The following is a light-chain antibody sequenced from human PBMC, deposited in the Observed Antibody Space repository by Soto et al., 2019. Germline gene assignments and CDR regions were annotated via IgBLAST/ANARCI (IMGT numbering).Light chain of an antibody. J-gene: IGKJ1*01. Sequence: EIVITQSPATLSVSPGERATLSCRASQSLSSNLAWYQQKPGQAPRLLIYGASTRATGVPARFSGSGSGTEFTLTISSLQSEDFAVYYCQHYNKWLWTFGQGTKVEIK. CDR2: GAS. CDR3: QHYNKWLWT. CDR1: QSLSSN. V-gene: IGKV3-15*01.